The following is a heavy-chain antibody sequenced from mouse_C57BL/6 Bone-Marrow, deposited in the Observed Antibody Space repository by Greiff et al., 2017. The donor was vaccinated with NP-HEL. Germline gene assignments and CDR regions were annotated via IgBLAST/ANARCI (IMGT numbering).Heavy chain of an antibody. D-gene: IGHD2-2*01. CDR2: IDPSDSYT. Sequence: VQLQQPGAELVMPGASVKLSCKASGYTFTSYWMHWVKQRPGQGLEWIGEIDPSDSYTNYNQKFKGKSTLTVDKSSSTAYMQLSSLTSEDSAVFYCAREAKWIYSGCDPRAWFADWGKGTLVTVSA. CDR3: AREAKWIYSGCDPRAWFAD. V-gene: IGHV1-69*01. CDR1: GYTFTSYW. J-gene: IGHJ3*01.